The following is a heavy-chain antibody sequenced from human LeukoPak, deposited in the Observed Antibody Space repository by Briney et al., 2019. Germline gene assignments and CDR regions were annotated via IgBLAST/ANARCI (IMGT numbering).Heavy chain of an antibody. D-gene: IGHD3-10*01. V-gene: IGHV3-30*18. J-gene: IGHJ4*02. CDR1: GYTFSDYG. Sequence: PGTSLRLSCTASGYTFSDYGMHWVRQAPGKGLEWVAVISYDGSNTYYADSVKGRFTISRDNSKNMLYLQMNSLRAEDTAVYYCAKPYYYGSRSYMDYWGQGTLVTVSS. CDR2: ISYDGSNT. CDR3: AKPYYYGSRSYMDY.